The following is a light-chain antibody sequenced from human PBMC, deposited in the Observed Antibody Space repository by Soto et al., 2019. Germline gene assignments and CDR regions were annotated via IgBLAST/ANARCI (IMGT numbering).Light chain of an antibody. CDR2: EVS. CDR1: SRDVGGYNL. J-gene: IGLJ7*01. Sequence: QSVLTQPASVSGSPGQSITISCTGTSRDVGGYNLVSWYQQHPGKAPKLMISEVSKRPSGISDRFSGSKSGSTASLTISGLQAEDEADYYCCSYAGTSTNTVFGGGTQLTVL. CDR3: CSYAGTSTNTV. V-gene: IGLV2-23*02.